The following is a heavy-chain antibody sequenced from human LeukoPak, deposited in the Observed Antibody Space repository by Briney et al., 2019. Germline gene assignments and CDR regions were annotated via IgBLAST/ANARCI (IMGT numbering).Heavy chain of an antibody. Sequence: PSETLSLTCTVSGGSISSYYWSWIRQLPGKGLEWIGYIYYSGSTNYNPSLKSRVTISVDTSKNQFSLKLSSVTAADTAVYYCARKGSSWYDGNWFDPWGQGTLVTVSS. J-gene: IGHJ5*02. CDR3: ARKGSSWYDGNWFDP. D-gene: IGHD6-13*01. V-gene: IGHV4-59*01. CDR2: IYYSGST. CDR1: GGSISSYY.